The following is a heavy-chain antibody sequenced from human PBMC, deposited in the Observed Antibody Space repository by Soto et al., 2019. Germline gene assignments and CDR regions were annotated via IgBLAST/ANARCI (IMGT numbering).Heavy chain of an antibody. CDR2: VNNDGRDT. Sequence: EVQVVESGGDLVQPGGSLRLSCAASGFSFSNYWMHWVRQAPGKGLVWVSRVNNDGRDTIYADSVMGRFTVSRDNAKNTRFLQMNRLRIDDTAMSYCARGSIDHAFDIWGQGTMVTVSS. CDR3: ARGSIDHAFDI. V-gene: IGHV3-74*01. J-gene: IGHJ3*02. D-gene: IGHD3-9*01. CDR1: GFSFSNYW.